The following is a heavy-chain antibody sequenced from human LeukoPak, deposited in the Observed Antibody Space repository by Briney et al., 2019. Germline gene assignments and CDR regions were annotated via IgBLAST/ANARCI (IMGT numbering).Heavy chain of an antibody. Sequence: PGGSLRLSCAASGFTFSSFPMGWVRQAPGKGLEWVSVISGSGVTTYYADSVKGRFTISRDNSKNTLYLQMNSLRAEDTAVYYCARGSGSYYNRFDYWGQGTLVTVSS. J-gene: IGHJ4*02. V-gene: IGHV3-23*01. CDR1: GFTFSSFP. CDR3: ARGSGSYYNRFDY. D-gene: IGHD3-10*01. CDR2: ISGSGVTT.